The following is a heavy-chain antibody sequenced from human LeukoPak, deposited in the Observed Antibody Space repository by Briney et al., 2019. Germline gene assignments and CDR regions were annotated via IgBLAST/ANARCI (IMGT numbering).Heavy chain of an antibody. D-gene: IGHD2-2*01. CDR2: ISDSGSTT. CDR3: AKSSDGGTSFDY. V-gene: IGHV3-23*01. J-gene: IGHJ4*02. Sequence: PGGSLRLSCAASGFTFRSYAMSWVRQAPGKGLEWVSGISDSGSTTYYADSVKGRFTISRDNSKNTLYLQINSLRAEDTAVFYCAKSSDGGTSFDYWGQGTLVTVSS. CDR1: GFTFRSYA.